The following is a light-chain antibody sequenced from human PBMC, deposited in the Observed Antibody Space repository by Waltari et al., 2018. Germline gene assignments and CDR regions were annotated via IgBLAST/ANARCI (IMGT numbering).Light chain of an antibody. V-gene: IGKV1-6*01. J-gene: IGKJ1*01. Sequence: AIQITQSPSSLSASVGDRVTITCRASQGIRNDLGWYQQKPGKAPNLLIYGASSLQSGVPSRFSGSGSGTDFTLTISSLQPEDFATYYCLQDYTSPWTFGQGTRVEIK. CDR3: LQDYTSPWT. CDR2: GAS. CDR1: QGIRND.